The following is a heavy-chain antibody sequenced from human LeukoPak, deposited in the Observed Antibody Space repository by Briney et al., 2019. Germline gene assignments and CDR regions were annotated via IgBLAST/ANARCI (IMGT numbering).Heavy chain of an antibody. J-gene: IGHJ6*03. Sequence: GASVKVSCKASGYTFTGYYMHWVRQAPGQGLEWMGWINPNSGGTNYAQKFQGRVTMTRDTSISTAYMELSRLRSDDTAVYYCARDLGRRCSGGSCYYYSNYMDVWGKGTTVTISS. CDR2: INPNSGGT. CDR1: GYTFTGYY. D-gene: IGHD2-15*01. V-gene: IGHV1-2*02. CDR3: ARDLGRRCSGGSCYYYSNYMDV.